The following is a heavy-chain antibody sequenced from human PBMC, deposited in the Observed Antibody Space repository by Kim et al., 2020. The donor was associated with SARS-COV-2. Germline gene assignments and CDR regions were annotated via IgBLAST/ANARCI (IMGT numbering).Heavy chain of an antibody. CDR1: GFTVSSNY. J-gene: IGHJ4*02. V-gene: IGHV3-53*01. Sequence: GGSLRLSCAVSGFTVSSNYMSWVRQAPGKGLEWVSVIYSDDSTYYADSVKGRFTISRDNSKNMLYLQMNSLRAEDTAVYYCARALYYFDYWGQGTLVTVSS. CDR3: ARALYYFDY. CDR2: IYSDDST.